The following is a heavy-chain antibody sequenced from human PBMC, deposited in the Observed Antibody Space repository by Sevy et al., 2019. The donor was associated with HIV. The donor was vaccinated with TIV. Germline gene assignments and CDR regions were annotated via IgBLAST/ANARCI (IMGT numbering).Heavy chain of an antibody. Sequence: ASVKVSCKASGYTFNNYYMHWVRQAPGQGLEWMGIINPSGGSTSYAQKFQGRVTITRDTLTNTVYMELTSLRSEDTAIYYCARDLTIFGVIPDYWGKGTLVTVSS. V-gene: IGHV1-46*02. CDR1: GYTFNNYY. J-gene: IGHJ4*02. D-gene: IGHD3-3*01. CDR3: ARDLTIFGVIPDY. CDR2: INPSGGST.